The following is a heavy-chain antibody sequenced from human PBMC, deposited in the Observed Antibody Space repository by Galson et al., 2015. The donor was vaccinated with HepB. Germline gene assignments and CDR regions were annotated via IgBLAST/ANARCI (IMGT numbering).Heavy chain of an antibody. D-gene: IGHD5-18*01. V-gene: IGHV3-23*01. CDR3: AKGYGIFDS. CDR1: GFAFHSHA. CDR2: IMGSGDST. J-gene: IGHJ5*01. Sequence: SLRLSCAASGFAFHSHAMSWVRQAPGRGLEWISGIMGSGDSTFYGDSVKGQFTVSRDNANNMLYLQMDSLRAEDAGLYFCAKGYGIFDSWGPGILVTVSA.